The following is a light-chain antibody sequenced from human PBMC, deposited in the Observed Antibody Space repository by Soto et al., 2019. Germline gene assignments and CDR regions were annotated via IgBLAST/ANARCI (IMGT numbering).Light chain of an antibody. V-gene: IGLV1-44*01. J-gene: IGLJ3*02. CDR1: TSNIGSNT. Sequence: QSVLTQTPSASGTPGQRVIISCSGSTSNIGSNTVNWYQQLSGTTPKLLIYNNNQRPSGVPDRFSASKSGTSASLAISGLQSEDEADYYCAAWDDSLNGYWVFGGGTKLTVL. CDR3: AAWDDSLNGYWV. CDR2: NNN.